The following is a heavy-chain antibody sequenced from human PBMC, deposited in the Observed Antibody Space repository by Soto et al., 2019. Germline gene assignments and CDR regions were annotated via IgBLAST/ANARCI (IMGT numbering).Heavy chain of an antibody. D-gene: IGHD2-21*02. Sequence: ASVKASCKASGYTFTIYYMHWVRQAPGQGLEWMGIINPSGGSTSYAQKFQGRVTMTRDTSTSTVYMELSSLRSEDTAVYYCASVVVTTSGMDVWGQGTTVTVSS. CDR2: INPSGGST. J-gene: IGHJ6*02. CDR3: ASVVVTTSGMDV. CDR1: GYTFTIYY. V-gene: IGHV1-46*01.